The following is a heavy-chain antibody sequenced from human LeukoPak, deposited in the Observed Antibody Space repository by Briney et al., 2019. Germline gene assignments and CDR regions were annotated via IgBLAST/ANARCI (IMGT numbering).Heavy chain of an antibody. CDR3: ARVYVDAFDI. Sequence: SQTLSLTCTVSGGSISSYYWSWIRQPPGKGLEWIGYIYYSGSTNYNPSLKSRVTISVDTSKNQFSLKLSSVTAADTAVYYCARVYVDAFDIWGQGTMVTVSS. CDR1: GGSISSYY. CDR2: IYYSGST. J-gene: IGHJ3*02. V-gene: IGHV4-59*01. D-gene: IGHD3-10*02.